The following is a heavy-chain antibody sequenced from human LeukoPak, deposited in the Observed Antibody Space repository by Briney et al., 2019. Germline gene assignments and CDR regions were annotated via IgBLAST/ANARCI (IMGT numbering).Heavy chain of an antibody. Sequence: ETLSLTCAVYGGSFSGYYWSWIRQPPGKGLQWVASINQDEIHYVDAVRGRFTISRDNAKNSLYLQMNSLTADDTAVYYCVRSHHPGGWFDPWGQGTVVTVSS. J-gene: IGHJ5*02. V-gene: IGHV3-7*01. D-gene: IGHD3-10*01. CDR2: INQDEI. CDR1: GGSFSGYY. CDR3: VRSHHPGGWFDP.